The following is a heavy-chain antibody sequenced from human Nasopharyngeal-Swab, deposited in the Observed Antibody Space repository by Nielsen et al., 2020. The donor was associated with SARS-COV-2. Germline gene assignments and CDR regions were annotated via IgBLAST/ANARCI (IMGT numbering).Heavy chain of an antibody. CDR2: IYYSGST. Sequence: SATLSLTCTVSGGFISSGGYYWSWISQHPGKGLEWIGYIYYSGSTYYNPSLKSRVTISVDTSKNQFSLKLSSVTAADTAVYYCARDLRSSSWDAFSLWGQGTMVTVSS. V-gene: IGHV4-31*03. CDR3: ARDLRSSSWDAFSL. CDR1: GGFISSGGYY. D-gene: IGHD6-13*01. J-gene: IGHJ3*01.